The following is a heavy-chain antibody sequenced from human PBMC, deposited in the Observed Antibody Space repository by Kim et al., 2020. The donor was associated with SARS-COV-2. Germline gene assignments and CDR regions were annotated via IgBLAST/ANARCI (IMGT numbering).Heavy chain of an antibody. D-gene: IGHD2-21*01. CDR2: IYYSGST. CDR3: ARHVTVHIHIVVVIATTFDY. J-gene: IGHJ4*02. V-gene: IGHV4-39*01. Sequence: SETLSLTCTVSGGSISSSSYYWGWIRQPPGKGLEWIGSIYYSGSTYSNPSLKSRVTISVDTSKNQFSLKLSSVTAADTAVYYCARHVTVHIHIVVVIATTFDYWGQGTLVTVSS. CDR1: GGSISSSSYY.